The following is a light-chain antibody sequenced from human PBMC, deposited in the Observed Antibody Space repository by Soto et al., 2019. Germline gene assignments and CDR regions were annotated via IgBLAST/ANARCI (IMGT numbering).Light chain of an antibody. J-gene: IGKJ1*01. Sequence: DIQMTQSPSSLSASVGDRVTITCRASQTVGTFLNWYQQRPGKVPNLLIYAASNLPTGVPSRFSGSGSGTDFTLTINSLQPEDFGTYYCQQSYSIRSWTFGQGTKVDIK. V-gene: IGKV1-39*01. CDR2: AAS. CDR1: QTVGTF. CDR3: QQSYSIRSWT.